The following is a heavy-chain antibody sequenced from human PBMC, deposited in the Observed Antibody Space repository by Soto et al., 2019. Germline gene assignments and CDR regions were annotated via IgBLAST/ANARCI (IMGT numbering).Heavy chain of an antibody. Sequence: SETLSLTRAVYGGSFGGHYWSWISQPPGKGLEWIGEINHSGSTNYNPSLKSRVTISVDTSKNQFSLKLSSVTAADTAVYYCARGRGIQHPNNFDYWGQGTLVTVSS. V-gene: IGHV4-34*01. D-gene: IGHD5-18*01. CDR2: INHSGST. J-gene: IGHJ4*02. CDR3: ARGRGIQHPNNFDY. CDR1: GGSFGGHY.